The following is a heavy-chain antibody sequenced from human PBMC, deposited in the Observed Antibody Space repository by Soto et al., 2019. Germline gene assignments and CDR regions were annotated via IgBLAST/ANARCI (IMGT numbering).Heavy chain of an antibody. D-gene: IGHD5-12*01. J-gene: IGHJ4*02. Sequence: SETLSLTCAVYGGSFSGYYLSWIRQPPGKGLEWIGEINHSGSTNYNPSLKSRVTISVDTSKNQFSLKLSSVTAADTAVYYCAKVHLGAVATITGGPYFGYWGQGTLVTVSS. CDR2: INHSGST. CDR1: GGSFSGYY. CDR3: AKVHLGAVATITGGPYFGY. V-gene: IGHV4-34*01.